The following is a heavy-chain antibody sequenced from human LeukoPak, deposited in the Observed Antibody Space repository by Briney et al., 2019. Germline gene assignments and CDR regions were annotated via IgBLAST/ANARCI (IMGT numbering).Heavy chain of an antibody. CDR1: GYTFTSYY. D-gene: IGHD6-13*01. CDR3: ARDLCSSWCFDY. CDR2: IIPSGGST. Sequence: GASVKVSCKASGYTFTSYYMHWVRQAPGQGLEWMGIIIPSGGSTSYAQTFQGRVTMTRDTSTSTVYMELSSLRSEDTAVYYCARDLCSSWCFDYWGQGTLVTVSS. V-gene: IGHV1-46*01. J-gene: IGHJ4*02.